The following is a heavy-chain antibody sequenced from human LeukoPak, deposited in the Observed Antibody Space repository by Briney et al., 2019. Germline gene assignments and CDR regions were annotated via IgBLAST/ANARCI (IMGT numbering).Heavy chain of an antibody. D-gene: IGHD2-8*01. V-gene: IGHV4-39*01. CDR1: GGSISSSIYY. J-gene: IGHJ4*02. CDR2: ISYSGST. CDR3: AGAPNPSYFDY. Sequence: SETLSLTCTVSGGSISSSIYYWGWIRRPPGKGLEWIGGISYSGSTNYNPSLKSRLTISVDTSKNQFSLKLSSVTAADTAMYYCAGAPNPSYFDYWGQGPLVTVSS.